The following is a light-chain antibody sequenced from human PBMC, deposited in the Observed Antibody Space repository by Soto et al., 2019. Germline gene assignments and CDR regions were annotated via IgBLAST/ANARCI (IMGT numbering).Light chain of an antibody. J-gene: IGKJ4*01. Sequence: DIQMTQSPSTLSASVGDRVTITCRASQSISSWLAWYQQKPGKAPKLLIYDASSLESGVPSRFSGSGSGTEFTLTISSLQPDDLATYYCQQYNIIPVTFGGGTKVEIK. CDR1: QSISSW. CDR3: QQYNIIPVT. CDR2: DAS. V-gene: IGKV1-5*01.